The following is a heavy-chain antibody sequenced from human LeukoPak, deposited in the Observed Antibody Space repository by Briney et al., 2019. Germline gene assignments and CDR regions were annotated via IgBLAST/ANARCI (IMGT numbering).Heavy chain of an antibody. V-gene: IGHV1-2*02. D-gene: IGHD3-3*01. J-gene: IGHJ4*02. CDR1: GYTFTGYY. CDR3: ARDGELGYGFITIPRGGFDY. Sequence: ASVKVSCKASGYTFTGYYMHWVRQAPGQGLEWMGWINPNSGGTNYAQKFQGRVTMTRDTSISTAYMELSRLRSDDTAVYYCARDGELGYGFITIPRGGFDYWGQGPLVTVSS. CDR2: INPNSGGT.